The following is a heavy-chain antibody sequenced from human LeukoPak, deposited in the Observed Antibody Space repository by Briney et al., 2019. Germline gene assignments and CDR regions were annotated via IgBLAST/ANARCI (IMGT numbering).Heavy chain of an antibody. J-gene: IGHJ4*02. CDR3: AREYGSGTPDFDY. CDR2: ISSSSTYI. D-gene: IGHD3-10*01. CDR1: GFTLSSYN. Sequence: GGSLRLSCAASGFTLSSYNMNWVRQAPGKGLEWVSSISSSSTYIYYADSVKGRFTISRDNAKNSLYLQMNSLRDEDTAVYYCAREYGSGTPDFDYWGQGTLVSVSS. V-gene: IGHV3-21*01.